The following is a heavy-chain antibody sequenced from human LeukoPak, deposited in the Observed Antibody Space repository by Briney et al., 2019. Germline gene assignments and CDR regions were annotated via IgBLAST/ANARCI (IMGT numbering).Heavy chain of an antibody. D-gene: IGHD3-10*01. Sequence: GASVKVSCKASGYTFNAHYIHWVRQAPGQGLEWMGWLNPNNGVTHYAQKFQGRVTMTRDTSISTAYMEVSRLRSDDTAVYYCARATSGSYFLYYWGQGTLVAASS. CDR1: GYTFNAHY. V-gene: IGHV1-2*02. CDR2: LNPNNGVT. CDR3: ARATSGSYFLYY. J-gene: IGHJ4*02.